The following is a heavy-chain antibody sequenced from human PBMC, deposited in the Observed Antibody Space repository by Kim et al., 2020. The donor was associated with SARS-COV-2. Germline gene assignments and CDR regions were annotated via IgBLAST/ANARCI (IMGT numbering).Heavy chain of an antibody. CDR2: IYYSGST. V-gene: IGHV4-59*08. CDR1: GGSISSYY. J-gene: IGHJ4*02. CDR3: ARGVLWWNPDY. Sequence: SETLSLTCTVSGGSISSYYWSWIRQPPGKGLEWIGYIYYSGSTNYNPSLKSRVTISVDTSKNQFSLKLSSVTAADTAVYYCARGVLWWNPDYWGQGTLVTVSS. D-gene: IGHD2-21*01.